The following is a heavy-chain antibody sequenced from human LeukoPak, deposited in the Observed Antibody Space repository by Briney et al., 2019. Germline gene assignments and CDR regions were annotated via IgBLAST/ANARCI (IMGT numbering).Heavy chain of an antibody. D-gene: IGHD4-17*01. CDR1: GFTFSNYA. CDR2: ITSSSSYI. V-gene: IGHV3-21*01. J-gene: IGHJ6*02. Sequence: KPGGSLRLSCAASGFTFSNYAMNWVRQAPGRGLEWVSSITSSSSYIYYADSVKGRFTISRDNAKNSLYLQMNSLRAEDTAVYYCATEKNYGDYNVYDMDVWGQGTTVTVSS. CDR3: ATEKNYGDYNVYDMDV.